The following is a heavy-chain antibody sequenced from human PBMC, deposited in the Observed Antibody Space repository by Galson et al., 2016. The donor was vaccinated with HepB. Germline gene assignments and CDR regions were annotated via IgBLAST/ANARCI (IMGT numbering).Heavy chain of an antibody. Sequence: SLRLSCAASGFTFSSYGMHWVRQAPGKGLEWVAVISYDGSNKYYADSVKGRFTISRDNSKNTLYLQMNSLRAEDTAVYYCANEAVRGHNDYWGQGTLVTVSS. CDR1: GFTFSSYG. D-gene: IGHD3-10*01. CDR2: ISYDGSNK. J-gene: IGHJ4*02. V-gene: IGHV3-30*18. CDR3: ANEAVRGHNDY.